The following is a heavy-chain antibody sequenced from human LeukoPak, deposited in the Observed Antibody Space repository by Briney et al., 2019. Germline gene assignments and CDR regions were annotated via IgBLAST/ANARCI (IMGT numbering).Heavy chain of an antibody. CDR1: GFTFSSYE. D-gene: IGHD3-22*01. CDR3: ARIPSDYDSSGYYYFDY. Sequence: PGGSLRLSCAASGFTFSSYEMGWVRQAPGKGLEWVSYISSSGSTIYYADSVKGRFTISRDNAKNSLYLQMNSLRAEDTAVYYCARIPSDYDSSGYYYFDYGGQGTLVTVSS. V-gene: IGHV3-48*03. J-gene: IGHJ4*02. CDR2: ISSSGSTI.